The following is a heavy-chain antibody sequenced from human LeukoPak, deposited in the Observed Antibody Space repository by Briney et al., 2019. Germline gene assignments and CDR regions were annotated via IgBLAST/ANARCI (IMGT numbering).Heavy chain of an antibody. D-gene: IGHD6-19*01. Sequence: GGSLRLSCAASGFTFSTYAMNWVRQVPGKGLEWVSVISGSGGNTYYADSVEGRFTISRDNSRNTLYLQMNSLRADDTAVYYCTKSASGWYLSYFDLWGRGTLATVSS. CDR3: TKSASGWYLSYFDL. CDR1: GFTFSTYA. V-gene: IGHV3-23*01. J-gene: IGHJ2*01. CDR2: ISGSGGNT.